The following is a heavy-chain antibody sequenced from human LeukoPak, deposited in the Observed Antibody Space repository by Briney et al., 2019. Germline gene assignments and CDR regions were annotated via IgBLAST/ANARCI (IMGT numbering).Heavy chain of an antibody. CDR2: INPNSGGT. Sequence: ASVKVSCKASGYTFTGYYMHWVRQAPGQGLEWMGWINPNSGGTNYAQKFQGRVTMTRDTSISTAYMELSRLRSDDTAVYYCASTPYYYDSSGYYFLNYWGQGTLVTVSS. CDR3: ASTPYYYDSSGYYFLNY. V-gene: IGHV1-2*02. D-gene: IGHD3-22*01. J-gene: IGHJ4*02. CDR1: GYTFTGYY.